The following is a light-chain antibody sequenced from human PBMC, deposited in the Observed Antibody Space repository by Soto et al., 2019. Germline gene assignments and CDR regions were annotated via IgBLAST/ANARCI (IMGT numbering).Light chain of an antibody. CDR2: GAS. CDR1: QSVSNN. Sequence: EIVMTQSPATLSVSPGERATLSYRASQSVSNNFAWYQKKPGQAPRLLIYGASTRATGIPARFSGSGSGTEFTLTISSLQSEDFAFYYCQQYNNWWTFGQGTRVDIK. V-gene: IGKV3-15*01. CDR3: QQYNNWWT. J-gene: IGKJ1*01.